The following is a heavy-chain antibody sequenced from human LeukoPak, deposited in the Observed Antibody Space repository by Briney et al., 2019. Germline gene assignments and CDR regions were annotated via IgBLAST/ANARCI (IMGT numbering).Heavy chain of an antibody. J-gene: IGHJ6*03. CDR3: ARRRLRYFDWLEGDYYYYYMDV. Sequence: KPSGTLSLTCAVYGGSFSGYYWSWIRQPPGKGLEWIGEINHSGSTNYNPSLKSRVTISVDTSKNQFSLKLSSVTAADTAVYYCARRRLRYFDWLEGDYYYYYMDVWGKGTTVTISS. V-gene: IGHV4-34*01. CDR2: INHSGST. D-gene: IGHD3-9*01. CDR1: GGSFSGYY.